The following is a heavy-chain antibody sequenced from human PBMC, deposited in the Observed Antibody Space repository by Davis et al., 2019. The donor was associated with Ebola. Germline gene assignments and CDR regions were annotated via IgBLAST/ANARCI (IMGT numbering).Heavy chain of an antibody. J-gene: IGHJ6*02. V-gene: IGHV3-23*01. Sequence: PGGSLRLSCAASGFTFTNYAMTWVRQAPGRGLEWVSTISGSGIATYYADSVKGRFTISRDNSKNTLYLQMNSLRAEDTAVYYCARDRYVDKGYYYGMDVWGQGTTVTVSS. CDR3: ARDRYVDKGYYYGMDV. CDR1: GFTFTNYA. CDR2: ISGSGIAT. D-gene: IGHD5-12*01.